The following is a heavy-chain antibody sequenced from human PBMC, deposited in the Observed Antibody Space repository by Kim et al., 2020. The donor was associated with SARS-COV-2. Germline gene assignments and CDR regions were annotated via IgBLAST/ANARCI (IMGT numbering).Heavy chain of an antibody. D-gene: IGHD2-2*01. CDR2: INAGNGNT. CDR3: ARVSVVVPAAREFDY. V-gene: IGHV1-3*01. Sequence: ASVKVSCKASGYTFTSYAMHWVRQAPGQRLEWMGWINAGNGNTKYSQKFQGRVTITRDTSASTAYMELSSLRSEDTAVYYCARVSVVVPAAREFDYWGQGTLVTVSS. CDR1: GYTFTSYA. J-gene: IGHJ4*02.